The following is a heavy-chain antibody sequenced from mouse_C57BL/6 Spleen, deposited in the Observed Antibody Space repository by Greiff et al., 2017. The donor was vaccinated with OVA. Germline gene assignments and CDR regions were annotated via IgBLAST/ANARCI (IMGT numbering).Heavy chain of an antibody. CDR3: ALIYDGYSYAMDD. CDR1: GYTFTSYW. V-gene: IGHV1-50*01. CDR2: IDPSDSYT. D-gene: IGHD2-3*01. J-gene: IGHJ4*01. Sequence: QVQLQQPGAELVKPGASVKLSCKASGYTFTSYWMQWVKQRPGQGLEWIGEIDPSDSYTNSNQKFKGKATLTVDTSSSTAYKQLSSLTSEDSAVYYCALIYDGYSYAMDDWGQGTSVTVSS.